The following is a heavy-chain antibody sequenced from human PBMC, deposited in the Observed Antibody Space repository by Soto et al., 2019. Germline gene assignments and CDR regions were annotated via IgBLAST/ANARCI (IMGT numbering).Heavy chain of an antibody. CDR3: ARTSRPGEIRDYFDY. Sequence: ASVKVSCKASGYTFTSYYIHWVRQAPGQGLEWMGVINPSDGSTSYAQKFQGRVTMTRDTSTSTVYMELSSLRSEDTAVYYCARTSRPGEIRDYFDYWGQGTLVTVSS. CDR1: GYTFTSYY. CDR2: INPSDGST. D-gene: IGHD3-3*01. J-gene: IGHJ4*02. V-gene: IGHV1-46*01.